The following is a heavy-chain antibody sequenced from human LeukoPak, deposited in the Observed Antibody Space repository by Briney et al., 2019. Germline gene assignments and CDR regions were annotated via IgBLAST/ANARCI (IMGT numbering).Heavy chain of an antibody. Sequence: GGPLRLSCAASGFIFKNYAMSWVRQAPGKGLEWVSAITGSGDTTYYADSVKGRFTISRDNSKNTLYVEMNTLRAEDTAVYYCAKWGDYDILTGYYVSDFWGQGTLVTVSS. CDR3: AKWGDYDILTGYYVSDF. J-gene: IGHJ4*02. V-gene: IGHV3-23*01. D-gene: IGHD3-9*01. CDR1: GFIFKNYA. CDR2: ITGSGDTT.